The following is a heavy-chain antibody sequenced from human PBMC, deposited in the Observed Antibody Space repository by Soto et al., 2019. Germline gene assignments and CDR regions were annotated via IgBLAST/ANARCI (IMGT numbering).Heavy chain of an antibody. V-gene: IGHV3-23*01. CDR1: GFILSSSA. CDR3: AKGPTIFGVVITFEYYYGMDV. J-gene: IGHJ6*02. D-gene: IGHD3-3*01. CDR2: ISGSGTNT. Sequence: SLRLSCAASGFILSSSAMSWVRQAPGKGLEWVSAISGSGTNTYYADSVKGRFTISGDKSKNTVYLQMNSLRAEDTAVYYCAKGPTIFGVVITFEYYYGMDVWGQGTTVTVSS.